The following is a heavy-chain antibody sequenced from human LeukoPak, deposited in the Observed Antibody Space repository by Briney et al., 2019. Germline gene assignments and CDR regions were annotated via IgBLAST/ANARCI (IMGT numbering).Heavy chain of an antibody. V-gene: IGHV3-11*04. CDR2: ISSSGDTI. CDR1: GFTFSDYY. J-gene: IGHJ4*02. CDR3: ARDPYGDYVNYQLAGDLFDY. Sequence: PGGSLTLSCAASGFTFSDYYMSWIRQPPGKGREGISYISSSGDTIFYADSVRGRFTISRDKAKNSLYLQLNSLRADDTAVYYCARDPYGDYVNYQLAGDLFDYWGQGTLVTVSS. D-gene: IGHD4-17*01.